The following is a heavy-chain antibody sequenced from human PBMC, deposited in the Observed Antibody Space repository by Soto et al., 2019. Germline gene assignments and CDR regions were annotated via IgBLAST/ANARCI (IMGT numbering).Heavy chain of an antibody. J-gene: IGHJ5*02. CDR3: ARDFGIAAAGTFRWFDP. CDR1: GFTFSSYA. CDR2: ISYDGSNK. Sequence: GGSLRLSCAASGFTFSSYAMHWVRQAPGKGLEWVAVISYDGSNKYYADSEKGRFTISRDNSKNTLYLQMNSLRAEDTAVYYCARDFGIAAAGTFRWFDPWGQGTLVTVSS. V-gene: IGHV3-30-3*01. D-gene: IGHD6-13*01.